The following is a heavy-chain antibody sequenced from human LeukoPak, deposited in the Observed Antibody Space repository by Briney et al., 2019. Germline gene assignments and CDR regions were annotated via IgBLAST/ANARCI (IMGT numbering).Heavy chain of an antibody. J-gene: IGHJ4*02. CDR1: GGSISSSSYY. D-gene: IGHD3-9*01. V-gene: IGHV4-39*07. CDR3: AREESSVLRYFETTDY. CDR2: IYYSGST. Sequence: SETLSLTCTVSGGSISSSSYYWGWIRQPPGKGLEWIGSIYYSGSTYYNPSLKSRVTISVDTSKNQFSLKLSSVTAADTAVYYCAREESSVLRYFETTDYWGQGTLVTVSS.